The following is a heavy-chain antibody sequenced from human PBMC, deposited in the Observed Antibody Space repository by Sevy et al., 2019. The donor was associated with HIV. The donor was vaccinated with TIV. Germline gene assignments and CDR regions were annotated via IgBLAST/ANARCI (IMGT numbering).Heavy chain of an antibody. Sequence: GGSLRLSCAASGFTFSSYAMSWVRQAPGKGLEWVSAISGSGGSTYYADSVKGRFTISRDNSKNTLYLQMNSLRAEDTAVYNCAKVYIVAMSQIDYWGQGTLVTVSS. CDR2: ISGSGGST. J-gene: IGHJ4*02. CDR3: AKVYIVAMSQIDY. V-gene: IGHV3-23*01. CDR1: GFTFSSYA. D-gene: IGHD5-12*01.